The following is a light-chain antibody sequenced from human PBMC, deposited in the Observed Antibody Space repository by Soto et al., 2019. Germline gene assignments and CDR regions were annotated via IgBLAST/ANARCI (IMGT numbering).Light chain of an antibody. V-gene: IGKV3-20*01. CDR3: QQYGSSPMT. CDR1: QSISSNS. J-gene: IGKJ5*01. CDR2: VAS. Sequence: EIVLTQSPGTLSLSPGERATLSCRASQSISSNSVAWYQQEPGQAPRLLIQVASTRASGIPSRVSGSGSGTDFTLTISRLEPEDFGAYYCQQYGSSPMTFGQGTQLEIK.